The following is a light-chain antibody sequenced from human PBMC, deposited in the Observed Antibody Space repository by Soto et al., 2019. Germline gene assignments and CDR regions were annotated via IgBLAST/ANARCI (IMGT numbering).Light chain of an antibody. CDR1: KSISSW. CDR3: QQYNDNWT. V-gene: IGKV1-5*03. J-gene: IGKJ1*01. CDR2: NAS. Sequence: DIQMNQYPSPLSAFVGDRVTITYRANKSISSWLAWYQQKPGTATKLLIYNASTLQSGVPSRFSGSGSGTEFTLTISSLQPDDSATYYCQQYNDNWTFGQGTKVDIK.